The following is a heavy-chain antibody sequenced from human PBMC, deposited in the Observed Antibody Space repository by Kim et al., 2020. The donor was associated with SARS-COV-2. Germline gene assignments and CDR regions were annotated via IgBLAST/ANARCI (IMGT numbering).Heavy chain of an antibody. CDR3: AREGAAGPFFDY. CDR2: ISYDGSNK. D-gene: IGHD6-13*01. J-gene: IGHJ4*02. CDR1: GFTFSSFT. Sequence: GGSLRLSCEASGFTFSSFTMHWVRQAPGKGLEWVALISYDGSNKYYADSVKGRFTISRDNSKNTLYLQMNSLRGEDTAVYYCAREGAAGPFFDYWGQGTLVTVSS. V-gene: IGHV3-30-3*01.